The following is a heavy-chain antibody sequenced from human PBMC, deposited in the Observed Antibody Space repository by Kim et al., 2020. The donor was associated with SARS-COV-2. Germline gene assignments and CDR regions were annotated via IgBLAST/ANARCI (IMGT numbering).Heavy chain of an antibody. CDR3: ARDVIGFGELPYYYYGMDV. Sequence: GWSLRLSCEASGFTFNNYWMSWVRQAPGKGLEWVANINQGGNEKYYVGSVRGRFTVSRDNAESSLYLQMNNLRVEDTAIYYCARDVIGFGELPYYYYGMDVWGQGTTVTVSS. CDR2: INQGGNEK. CDR1: GFTFNNYW. J-gene: IGHJ6*02. D-gene: IGHD3-10*01. V-gene: IGHV3-7*03.